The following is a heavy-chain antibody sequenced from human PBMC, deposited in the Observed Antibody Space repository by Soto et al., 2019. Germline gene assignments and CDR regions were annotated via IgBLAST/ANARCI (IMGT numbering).Heavy chain of an antibody. CDR3: AREKEYSSSWNWFDP. CDR2: IIPIFGTA. D-gene: IGHD6-13*01. J-gene: IGHJ5*02. Sequence: SVKVSCKASGGTFSSYAISWVRQAPGQGLEWMGGIIPIFGTANYAQKFQGRVTITADESTSTAYMELSSLRSEDTAVYYCAREKEYSSSWNWFDPWGQGTLVTVSS. CDR1: GGTFSSYA. V-gene: IGHV1-69*13.